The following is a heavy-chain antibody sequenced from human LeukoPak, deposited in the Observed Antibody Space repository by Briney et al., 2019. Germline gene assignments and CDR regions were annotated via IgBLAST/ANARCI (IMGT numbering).Heavy chain of an antibody. Sequence: ASVKVSCKASGYTFTGYYMHWVRQAPGQGLEGMGRINPNSGGTNYAKKFQCRVTRTRHTSISTAYMELSRLRSDDTAVYYCARVGLAVVAGEVDYWGQGALVTVSS. CDR2: INPNSGGT. CDR1: GYTFTGYY. D-gene: IGHD2-15*01. CDR3: ARVGLAVVAGEVDY. J-gene: IGHJ4*02. V-gene: IGHV1-2*06.